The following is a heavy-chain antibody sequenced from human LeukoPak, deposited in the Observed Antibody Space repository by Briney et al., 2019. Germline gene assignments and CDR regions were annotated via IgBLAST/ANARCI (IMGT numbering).Heavy chain of an antibody. CDR3: ARARGRGYCSGGSCYWGGFDY. V-gene: IGHV3-21*01. Sequence: GGSLRLYCAASGFTFSSYSMNWVRQAPGKGLEWVSSISSSSSYIYYAESVKGRFTISRDNAKNSLYLQMNSLRAEDTAVYYCARARGRGYCSGGSCYWGGFDYWGQGTLVTVSS. CDR1: GFTFSSYS. D-gene: IGHD2-15*01. CDR2: ISSSSSYI. J-gene: IGHJ4*02.